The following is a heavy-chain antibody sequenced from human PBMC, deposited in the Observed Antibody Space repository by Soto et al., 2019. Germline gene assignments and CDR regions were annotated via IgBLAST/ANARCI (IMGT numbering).Heavy chain of an antibody. CDR2: IYYSGST. V-gene: IGHV4-59*08. CDR1: GGSISSYY. CDR3: ARQDIVVVPAAMYATSWFDP. Sequence: SSETLSLTCTVSGGSISSYYWSWIRQPPGKGLEWIGYIYYSGSTNYNPSLKSRVTISVDTSKNQFSLKLSSVTAADTAVYYCARQDIVVVPAAMYATSWFDPWGQGTLVTVSS. J-gene: IGHJ5*02. D-gene: IGHD2-2*01.